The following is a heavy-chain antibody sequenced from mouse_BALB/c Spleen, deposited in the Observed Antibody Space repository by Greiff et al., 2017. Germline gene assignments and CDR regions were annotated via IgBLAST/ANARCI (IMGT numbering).Heavy chain of an antibody. J-gene: IGHJ3*01. CDR2: INPYNDGT. Sequence: EVQRVESGPELVKPGASVKMSCKASGYTFTSYVMHWVKQKPGQGLEWIGYINPYNDGTKYNEKFKGKATLTSDKSSSTAYMELSSLTSEDSAVYYCARGGDRYEGWFAYWGQGTLVTVSA. D-gene: IGHD2-14*01. CDR3: ARGGDRYEGWFAY. V-gene: IGHV1-14*01. CDR1: GYTFTSYV.